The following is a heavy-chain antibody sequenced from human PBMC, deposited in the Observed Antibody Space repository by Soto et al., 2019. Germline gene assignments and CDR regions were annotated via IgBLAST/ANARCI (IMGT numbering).Heavy chain of an antibody. V-gene: IGHV1-69*01. J-gene: IGHJ4*02. CDR3: ARDRDDYGSGNYYNRIDF. CDR1: GGIFSTYA. CDR2: IIPLFGTP. D-gene: IGHD3-10*01. Sequence: QVQLVQSGAEVKKPGSSVKVSCKASGGIFSTYAISWLRQAPGQGLEWMGGIIPLFGTPNYAQRFQGRVTITADEYTSTAYMELSRLRSEDTAVSYCARDRDDYGSGNYYNRIDFWGQGTLVTVSS.